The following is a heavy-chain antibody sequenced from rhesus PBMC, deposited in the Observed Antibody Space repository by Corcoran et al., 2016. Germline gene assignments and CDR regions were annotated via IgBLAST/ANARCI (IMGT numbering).Heavy chain of an antibody. V-gene: IGHV4-122*02. CDR2: IASRGST. CDR1: GYSISSSYY. CDR3: ARRLAAGTKLDY. D-gene: IGHD6-31*01. Sequence: QVQLQESGPGLVKPSETLSLTCAVSGYSISSSYYWSWIRQPPGKGLEWIGYIASRGSTSYNPSLKSRVTISRGTSKNQFSLKLTAVTAADTAVYYCARRLAAGTKLDYWGQGVLVTVSS. J-gene: IGHJ4*01.